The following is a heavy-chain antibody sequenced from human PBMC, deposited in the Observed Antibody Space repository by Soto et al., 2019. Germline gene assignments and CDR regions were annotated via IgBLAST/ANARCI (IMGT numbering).Heavy chain of an antibody. Sequence: PGESLKISCKGSGFTFTCYWIAWVRQMPGKGLEWMGIIFPDDSDTRYSPSFQGQVTISADKSISTAYLQWSSLKASDTAMYYCARKGKNSRGQYWLDPWGQGTLVTVSS. D-gene: IGHD2-15*01. CDR1: GFTFTCYW. V-gene: IGHV5-51*01. J-gene: IGHJ5*02. CDR3: ARKGKNSRGQYWLDP. CDR2: IFPDDSDT.